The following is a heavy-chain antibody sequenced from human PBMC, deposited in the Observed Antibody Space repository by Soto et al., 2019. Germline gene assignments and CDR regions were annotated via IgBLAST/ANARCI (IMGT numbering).Heavy chain of an antibody. D-gene: IGHD1-1*01. J-gene: IGHJ4*02. CDR2: IDESGDS. CDR1: GGPIRSSSHY. CDR3: SREGGYVDY. Sequence: SETLSLTCTVSGGPIRSSSHYWGWIRQSPGTGLEWIGSIDESGDSYYNPSLKSRVTIFVDTSKNQFSLKLISVTGADSAIYYCSREGGYVDYWGQGTLVTVSS. V-gene: IGHV4-39*02.